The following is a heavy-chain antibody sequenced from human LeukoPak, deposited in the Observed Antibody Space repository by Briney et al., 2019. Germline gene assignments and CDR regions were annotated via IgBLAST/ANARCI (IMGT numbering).Heavy chain of an antibody. CDR2: INHSGST. V-gene: IGHV4-34*01. CDR3: ARVFCSGGSCKPYYFDY. Sequence: SETLSLTCAVYGGSFSGYYWSWIRQPPGKELEWIGEINHSGSTNYNPSLKSRVTISVDTSKNQFSLKLSSVTAADTAVYYCARVFCSGGSCKPYYFDYWGQGTPVTVSS. D-gene: IGHD2-15*01. CDR1: GGSFSGYY. J-gene: IGHJ4*02.